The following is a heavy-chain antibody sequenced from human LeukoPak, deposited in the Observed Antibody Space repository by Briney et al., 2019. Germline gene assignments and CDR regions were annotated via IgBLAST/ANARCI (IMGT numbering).Heavy chain of an antibody. CDR2: IYSGGST. CDR3: ARESLPAWFDP. J-gene: IGHJ5*02. CDR1: GFTVSSNY. V-gene: IGHV3-53*01. Sequence: GGSLRLSCAASGFTVSSNYMSWVRQAPGKGLEWVSVIYSGGSTYYADSVKGRFTISRDNSKNTLYLQMNSLRAEDTAVYYCARESLPAWFDPWGRGTLVTVSS.